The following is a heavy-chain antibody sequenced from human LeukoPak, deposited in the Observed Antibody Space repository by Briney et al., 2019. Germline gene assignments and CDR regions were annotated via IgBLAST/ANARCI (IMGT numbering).Heavy chain of an antibody. V-gene: IGHV4-34*01. D-gene: IGHD2-2*02. CDR3: ARWGDCSSTSCYTKRIYYYYMDV. CDR1: GGSFSGYY. CDR2: INHSGST. J-gene: IGHJ6*03. Sequence: RSSETLSLTCAVYGGSFSGYYWSWIRQPPGKGLEWIGEINHSGSTNYNPSLKSRVTISVDTSKNQFSLKLSSVTAADTAVYYCARWGDCSSTSCYTKRIYYYYMDVWGKGTTVTVSS.